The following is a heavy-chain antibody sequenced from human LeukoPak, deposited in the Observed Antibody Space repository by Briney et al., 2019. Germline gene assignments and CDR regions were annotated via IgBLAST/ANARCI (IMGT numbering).Heavy chain of an antibody. D-gene: IGHD3-22*01. V-gene: IGHV4-39*01. CDR2: IYYSGST. CDR1: GGSISNSSYY. CDR3: ARHVYYYDSSGYNWDYYYIYV. Sequence: PSETLSLTCTVSGGSISNSSYYWAWIRQSPGKGLEWIGSIYYSGSTYYNPSLKSRVSISVDTSKNQFSLKLRSVTAADTAMYYCARHVYYYDSSGYNWDYYYIYVWGKGTTVTVSS. J-gene: IGHJ6*03.